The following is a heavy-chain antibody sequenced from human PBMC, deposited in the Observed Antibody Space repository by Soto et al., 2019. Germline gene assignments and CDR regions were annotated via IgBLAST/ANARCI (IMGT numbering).Heavy chain of an antibody. CDR3: ARLKSGRLIGNWFDP. CDR2: MNPNSGNT. J-gene: IGHJ5*02. V-gene: IGHV1-8*01. D-gene: IGHD3-16*01. Sequence: QVQLVQSGAEVKKPGASVKVSCTASGYTFTSYDINWVRQATGQGLEWMGWMNPNSGNTGYAQKFQGRVTKTRSTCISRAYKGLSSLRSEDTAVHYFARLKSGRLIGNWFDPWGQGTLVTVSS. CDR1: GYTFTSYD.